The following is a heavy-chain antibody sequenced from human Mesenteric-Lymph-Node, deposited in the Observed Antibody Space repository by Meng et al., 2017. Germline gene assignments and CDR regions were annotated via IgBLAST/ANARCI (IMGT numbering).Heavy chain of an antibody. V-gene: IGHV4-38-2*02. CDR2: IYHSAIT. J-gene: IGHJ4*02. CDR1: GYSISSGYY. D-gene: IGHD3-10*01. CDR3: ARASGRAPFDY. Sequence: SETLSLTCSVSGYSISSGYYWGWIRQPPGKGLEWIGIIYHSAITYYNPPLKSRVTISVDTSKNQFSLKLSSLTAADTAMYYCARASGRAPFDYWGQGTLVTVSS.